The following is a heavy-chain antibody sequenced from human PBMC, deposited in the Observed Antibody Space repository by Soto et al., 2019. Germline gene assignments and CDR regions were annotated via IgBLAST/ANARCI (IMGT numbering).Heavy chain of an antibody. CDR1: GGTFSSYA. CDR3: AREVVIAVASPPEYGMDV. D-gene: IGHD6-19*01. V-gene: IGHV1-69*06. J-gene: IGHJ6*02. Sequence: GASVKVSCKASGGTFSSYAISWVRQAPGQGLEWMGGIIPIFGTANYAQKFQGRVTITADKSTSTAYMELSSLRSEDTAVYYCAREVVIAVASPPEYGMDVWGQGTTVTVSS. CDR2: IIPIFGTA.